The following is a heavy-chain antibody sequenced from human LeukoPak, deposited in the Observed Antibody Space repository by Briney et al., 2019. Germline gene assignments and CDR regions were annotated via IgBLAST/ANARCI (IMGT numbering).Heavy chain of an antibody. CDR3: ARGLLTGLSWKFDP. CDR1: GVSLSSYY. V-gene: IGHV4-59*01. Sequence: SDTLSLTCTVSGVSLSSYYWSWIRQPPGKGLEWIGYIYYSGSTNYNPSLKSRVTISVDTSKNQFSLKLSSVTAADTAVYYCARGLLTGLSWKFDPWGQGTLVTVSS. CDR2: IYYSGST. J-gene: IGHJ5*02. D-gene: IGHD3-9*01.